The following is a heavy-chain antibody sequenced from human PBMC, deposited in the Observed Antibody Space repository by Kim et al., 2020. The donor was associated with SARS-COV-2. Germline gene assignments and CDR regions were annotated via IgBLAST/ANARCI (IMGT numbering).Heavy chain of an antibody. CDR1: GGSFSGYY. D-gene: IGHD3-10*01. CDR2: INHSGST. CDR3: ARGLLNYYGSGSYYNVGRSLLSYYFDY. J-gene: IGHJ4*02. V-gene: IGHV4-34*01. Sequence: SETLSLTCAVYGGSFSGYYWSWIRQPPGKGLEWIGEINHSGSTNYNPSLKSRVTISVDTSKNQFSLKLSSVTAADTAVYYCARGLLNYYGSGSYYNVGRSLLSYYFDYWGQGTLVTVSS.